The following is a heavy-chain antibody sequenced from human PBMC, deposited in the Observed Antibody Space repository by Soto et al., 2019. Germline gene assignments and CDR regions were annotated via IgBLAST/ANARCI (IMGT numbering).Heavy chain of an antibody. CDR3: ATGGGKYCSGGSCYSVY. Sequence: EVQLLESGGGLVQPGGSLRLSCAASGFTFSSYGMSWVRQAPGKGLEWVSGISGSGGSTYYADSVKGRFTISRDNSKNTLYLQMNSLRAEDTAVYYCATGGGKYCSGGSCYSVYWGQGTLVTVSS. V-gene: IGHV3-23*01. CDR1: GFTFSSYG. CDR2: ISGSGGST. J-gene: IGHJ4*02. D-gene: IGHD2-15*01.